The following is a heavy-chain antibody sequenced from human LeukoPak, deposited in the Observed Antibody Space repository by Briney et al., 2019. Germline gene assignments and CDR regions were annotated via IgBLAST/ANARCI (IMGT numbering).Heavy chain of an antibody. Sequence: SETLSLTCTVSGGSISSGDYYWSWIRQPPGKGLEWIGYIYYSGSTYYNPSLKSRVTISVDTSKNQFSLKLSSVTAADTAVYYCARSSGYYRNWFDPWGQGTLVTVSS. CDR1: GGSISSGDYY. CDR2: IYYSGST. CDR3: ARSSGYYRNWFDP. J-gene: IGHJ5*02. V-gene: IGHV4-30-4*08. D-gene: IGHD3-22*01.